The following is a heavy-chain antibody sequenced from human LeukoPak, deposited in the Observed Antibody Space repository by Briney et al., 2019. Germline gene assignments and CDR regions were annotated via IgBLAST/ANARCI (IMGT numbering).Heavy chain of an antibody. CDR1: GGSFNNYY. D-gene: IGHD3-10*01. V-gene: IGHV4-34*01. CDR2: VNNGGAT. CDR3: AFSRSGSYLYGTDV. Sequence: SETLSLTCAVYGGSFNNYYWTWIRQPPGKGPEWIGEVNNGGATNYNPSLQSRVIMSVDTSKKQFSLRLTSVTAADTAVYYCAFSRSGSYLYGTDVWGQGTTVTVSS. J-gene: IGHJ6*02.